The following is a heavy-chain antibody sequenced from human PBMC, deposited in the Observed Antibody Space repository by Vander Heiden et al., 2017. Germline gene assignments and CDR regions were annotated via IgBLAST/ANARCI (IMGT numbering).Heavy chain of an antibody. J-gene: IGHJ4*02. CDR2: ISYDGSNR. CDR3: AKFFDTSLDD. D-gene: IGHD5-18*01. CDR1: GFIFSNYC. V-gene: IGHV3-30*18. Sequence: QVQLVESGGGVVQPGRSLRLSCAASGFIFSNYCMHWVRQAPGKGLEWVAVISYDGSNRFYGDSVKGRFTISRDNSKNTLYLQMNRLRPEDTAVYYCAKFFDTSLDDWGLGTLVTVSS.